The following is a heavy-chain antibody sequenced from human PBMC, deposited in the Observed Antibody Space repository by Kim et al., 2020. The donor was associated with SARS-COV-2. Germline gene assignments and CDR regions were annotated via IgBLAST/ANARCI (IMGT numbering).Heavy chain of an antibody. CDR3: ARRGYSYDYFDY. J-gene: IGHJ4*02. D-gene: IGHD5-18*01. V-gene: IGHV4-39*01. Sequence: YTPSLKSRVTVSGDTSKTAVSLKGNSVTAADTAVYYCARRGYSYDYFDYWGQGTLVTVSS.